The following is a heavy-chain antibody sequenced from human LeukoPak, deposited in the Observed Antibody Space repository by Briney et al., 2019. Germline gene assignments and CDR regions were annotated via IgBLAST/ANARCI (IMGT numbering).Heavy chain of an antibody. CDR2: INPIFRTP. CDR3: ARGGGVFGVLATAFYYGMDV. V-gene: IGHV1-69*01. CDR1: GYSFTSYW. Sequence: KRGESLKISCKGSGYSFTSYWISWVRQAPGQGLEWMGGINPIFRTPNYAQQFQGRVNIIADESTSTAYMELSSLKIEDTAVYYCARGGGVFGVLATAFYYGMDVWGQGTAVTVSS. D-gene: IGHD3-3*01. J-gene: IGHJ6*02.